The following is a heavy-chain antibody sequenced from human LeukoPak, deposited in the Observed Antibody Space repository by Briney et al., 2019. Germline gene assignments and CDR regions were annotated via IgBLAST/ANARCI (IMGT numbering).Heavy chain of an antibody. D-gene: IGHD7-27*01. Sequence: GGSLRLSCAASGFTVSNNYMSWVRQAPGKGLEWVSVIYSGGNTYYADSVQGRFTISRDNSKNTLYLQMNSLRAEDTAVYYCARDSTGDRGAFDIWGQGTTVTVSS. J-gene: IGHJ3*02. CDR2: IYSGGNT. V-gene: IGHV3-53*01. CDR1: GFTVSNNY. CDR3: ARDSTGDRGAFDI.